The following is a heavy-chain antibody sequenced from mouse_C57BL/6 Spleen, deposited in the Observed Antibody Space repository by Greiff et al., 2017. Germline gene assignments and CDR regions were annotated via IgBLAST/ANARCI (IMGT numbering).Heavy chain of an antibody. CDR3: ARRGNLFYYFGY. V-gene: IGHV5-17*01. Sequence: EVKLMESGGGLVKPGGSLKLSCAASGFTFSDYGMHWVRQAPEKGLEWVAYISSGSSTIYYADTMKGRFTISRDNAKNTLCLQMTSLWSEDTAIYYGARRGNLFYYFGYWGQSTTLSVSS. J-gene: IGHJ2*01. CDR1: GFTFSDYG. CDR2: ISSGSSTI. D-gene: IGHD2-1*01.